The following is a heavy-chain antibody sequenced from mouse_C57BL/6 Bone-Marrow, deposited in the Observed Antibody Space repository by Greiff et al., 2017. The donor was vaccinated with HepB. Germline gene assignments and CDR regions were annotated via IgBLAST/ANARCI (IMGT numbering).Heavy chain of an antibody. Sequence: VQLKESGPVLVKPGPSVKISCKASGFTFTDYYMHWVKQSHGKSLEWIGLVYPYNGGTSYNQKFKGKATLTVDTSSSTAYMELNSLTSEDSAVYYCAVLYYYGSSYVFDYWGQGTTLTVSS. J-gene: IGHJ2*01. V-gene: IGHV1-36*01. CDR2: VYPYNGGT. CDR3: AVLYYYGSSYVFDY. D-gene: IGHD1-1*01. CDR1: GFTFTDYY.